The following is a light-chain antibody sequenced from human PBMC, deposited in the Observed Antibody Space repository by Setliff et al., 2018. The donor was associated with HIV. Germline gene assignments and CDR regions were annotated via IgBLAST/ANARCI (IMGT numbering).Light chain of an antibody. J-gene: IGLJ1*01. CDR2: EVS. Sequence: QSVLTQPASVSGSPGQSITISCNGTSSDLGSYNLVSWYQEPPGKVPKLIIYEVSKRSSGLSYRFSGSKSGNTASLTIVGLQPEDEADYYCCSYAGSSTFEVFGTGTKVTVL. CDR3: CSYAGSSTFEV. V-gene: IGLV2-23*02. CDR1: SSDLGSYNL.